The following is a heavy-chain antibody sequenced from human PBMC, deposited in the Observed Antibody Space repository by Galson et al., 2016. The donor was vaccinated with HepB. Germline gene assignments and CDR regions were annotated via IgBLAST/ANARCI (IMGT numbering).Heavy chain of an antibody. V-gene: IGHV1-46*01. CDR3: AREDEKSDATAYHNVVDP. D-gene: IGHD3-16*01. Sequence: SVKVSCKASGFSFFSYSIHWVRQAPGQGLEWMGRIDPNGVTTTNTQTFQGRVTMTRDTFTSTAFMELSSLRFDDTAVYYCAREDEKSDATAYHNVVDPWGQGTLVTVSS. J-gene: IGHJ5*02. CDR2: IDPNGVTT. CDR1: GFSFFSYS.